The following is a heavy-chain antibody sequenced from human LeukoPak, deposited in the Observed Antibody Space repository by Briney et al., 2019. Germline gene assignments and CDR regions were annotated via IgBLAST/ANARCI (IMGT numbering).Heavy chain of an antibody. CDR3: ATVNYYNSSGYYYGFDY. J-gene: IGHJ4*02. D-gene: IGHD3-22*01. CDR2: IIPVFGTA. CDR1: GCTLSSYA. V-gene: IGHV1-69*01. Sequence: ASVKVSCKASGCTLSSYAISWVRQAPGQGLEWVGGIIPVFGTANYAQKFQGRVTMTEDASTGTAYMELSSLGSEDTAVYYCATVNYYNSSGYYYGFDYWGQGTLVTVSS.